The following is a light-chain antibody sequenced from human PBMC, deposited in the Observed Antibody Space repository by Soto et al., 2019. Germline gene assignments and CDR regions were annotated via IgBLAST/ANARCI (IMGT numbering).Light chain of an antibody. CDR1: QTVTSSY. Sequence: EIVLTQSPGTLSLSPGERATLSCRASQTVTSSYLAWYQQKPGQAPRLLIYGASSRASGIPDRFSGSGSGTDFTLTISRLEPEEFAVYYCQQYASSPRTFAQGTKVNSK. CDR2: GAS. J-gene: IGKJ1*01. V-gene: IGKV3-20*01. CDR3: QQYASSPRT.